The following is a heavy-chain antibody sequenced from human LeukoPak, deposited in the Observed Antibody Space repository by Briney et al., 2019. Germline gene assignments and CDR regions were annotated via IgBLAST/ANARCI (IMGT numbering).Heavy chain of an antibody. D-gene: IGHD5-24*01. CDR3: AADGTD. J-gene: IGHJ4*02. CDR2: IISRLGRT. V-gene: IGHV1-69*05. Sequence: SVKVSCKASGGTFNSYAINWVRQAPGQGLEWMGGIISRLGRTNYIQKFQGRITITTDGSTTTAYMELSSLRSEDTAVYYCAADGTDWGQGTLVTVSS. CDR1: GGTFNSYA.